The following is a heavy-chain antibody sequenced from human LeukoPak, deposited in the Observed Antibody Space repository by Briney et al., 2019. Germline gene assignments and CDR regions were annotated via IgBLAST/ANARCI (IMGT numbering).Heavy chain of an antibody. V-gene: IGHV4-39*07. CDR1: GNSIGTTYY. CDR3: AQQLHGY. D-gene: IGHD4-11*01. Sequence: SSETLSLTCSVSGNSIGTTYYWGVIRQPPGKGLEWIAAIYYTGTTYYKPSLKSRVTMSVDTSKNQFSLKLSSVTAADTAIYYCAQQLHGYWGQGTLVTVSS. CDR2: IYYTGTT. J-gene: IGHJ4*02.